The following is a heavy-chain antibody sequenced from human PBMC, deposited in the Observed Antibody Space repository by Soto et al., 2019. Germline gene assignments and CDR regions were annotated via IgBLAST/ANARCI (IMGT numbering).Heavy chain of an antibody. D-gene: IGHD2-21*02. CDR1: GYTFTGYY. Sequence: ASVKVSCKASGYTFTGYYMHWVRQAPGQGLEWMGWINPNSGGTNYAQKLQGWVTMTRDTSISTAYMELSRLRSDDTAVYYCARDLGGHCGGDCPPPGYYGMDVWGQGTTVTVSS. CDR2: INPNSGGT. V-gene: IGHV1-2*04. J-gene: IGHJ6*02. CDR3: ARDLGGHCGGDCPPPGYYGMDV.